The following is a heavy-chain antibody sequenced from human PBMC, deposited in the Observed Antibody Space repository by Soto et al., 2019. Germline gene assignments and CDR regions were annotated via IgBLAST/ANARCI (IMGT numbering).Heavy chain of an antibody. CDR2: ISSSSSYI. J-gene: IGHJ4*02. V-gene: IGHV3-21*01. CDR1: GFTFSSYS. Sequence: PGGSLRLSCAASGFTFSSYSMNWVRQAPGKGLEWVSSISSSSSYIYYADSVKCRFTISRDNAKNSLYLQMNSLRAEDTAVYYFSRVQGGDSSGWYEEPYYFDYWGQGTLVTVSS. D-gene: IGHD6-19*01. CDR3: SRVQGGDSSGWYEEPYYFDY.